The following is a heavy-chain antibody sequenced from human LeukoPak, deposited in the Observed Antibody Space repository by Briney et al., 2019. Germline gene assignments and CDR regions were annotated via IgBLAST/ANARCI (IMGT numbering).Heavy chain of an antibody. CDR2: INHSGST. CDR1: GGTFSGYY. Sequence: SETLSLTCAVYGGTFSGYYWSWIRQPPGKGLEWIGEINHSGSTNYNPSLKSRVTISVDTSKNQFSLKLSSVTAADTAVYYCARVGYPILLYWYFDLWGRGTLVTVSS. D-gene: IGHD2-2*01. V-gene: IGHV4-34*01. J-gene: IGHJ2*01. CDR3: ARVGYPILLYWYFDL.